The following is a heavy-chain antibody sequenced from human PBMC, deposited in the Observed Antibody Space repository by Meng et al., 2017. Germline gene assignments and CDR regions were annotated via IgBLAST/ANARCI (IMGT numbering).Heavy chain of an antibody. J-gene: IGHJ4*02. CDR3: ARWSIYCSGGSCYSFDY. V-gene: IGHV4-4*02. Sequence: QVPLEGAGPGLVKPSGTLYLTCAVSGGSISSINWWSWVRQPPGKGLEWIGEIYHSGSTNYNPSLKSRVTISVDKSKNQFSLKLSSVTAADTAVYYCARWSIYCSGGSCYSFDYWGQGTLVTVSS. D-gene: IGHD2-15*01. CDR2: IYHSGST. CDR1: GGSISSINW.